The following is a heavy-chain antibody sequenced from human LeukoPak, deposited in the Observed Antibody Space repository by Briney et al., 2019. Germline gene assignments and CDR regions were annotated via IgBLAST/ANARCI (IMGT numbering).Heavy chain of an antibody. CDR1: GGSIRSSYYY. D-gene: IGHD6-13*01. V-gene: IGHV4-39*02. J-gene: IGHJ5*02. Sequence: SETLSLTCTVSGGSIRSSYYYWGWIRQPPGKGLEWIGSIYDSGSTYYNPSLKSRVTISVDTSKNQFSLKLNSVTAADTAVYYCARDGIAAAGWFDPWGQGTLVTVSS. CDR2: IYDSGST. CDR3: ARDGIAAAGWFDP.